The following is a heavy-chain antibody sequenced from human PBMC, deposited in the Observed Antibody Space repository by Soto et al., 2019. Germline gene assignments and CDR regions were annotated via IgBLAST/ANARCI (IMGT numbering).Heavy chain of an antibody. CDR2: INHSGST. CDR1: GGSFSGYY. D-gene: IGHD3-10*01. J-gene: IGHJ4*02. V-gene: IGHV4-34*01. CDR3: ARDGSGSYYKYYFDY. Sequence: SETLSLTCAVYGGSFSGYYWSWIRQPPGKGLEWIGEINHSGSTNYNPSLKSRVTISVDTSKNQFSLKLSSVTAADTAVYYCARDGSGSYYKYYFDYWGQGTLVTVSS.